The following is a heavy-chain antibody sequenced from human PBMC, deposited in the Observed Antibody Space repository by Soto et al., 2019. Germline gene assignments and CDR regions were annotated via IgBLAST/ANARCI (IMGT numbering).Heavy chain of an antibody. D-gene: IGHD6-13*01. CDR2: MNPNSGNT. CDR3: ATHQLAAAGFDAFDI. J-gene: IGHJ3*02. CDR1: GYTFPRYD. V-gene: IGHV1-8*02. Sequence: ASVTVSCKASGYTFPRYDINWVRQAPGQGLEWMGWMNPNSGNTGYAQKFQGRVTMTRNTSISTAYMELSSLRSEDTAVYYGATHQLAAAGFDAFDIWGQGTMVTVSS.